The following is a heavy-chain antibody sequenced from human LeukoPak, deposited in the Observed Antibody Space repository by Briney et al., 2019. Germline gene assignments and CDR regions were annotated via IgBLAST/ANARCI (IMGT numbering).Heavy chain of an antibody. CDR1: GGSISTYH. V-gene: IGHV4-59*08. J-gene: IGHJ4*02. CDR2: IYYSGSS. D-gene: IGHD6-13*01. Sequence: PSETLSLTCTVSGGSISTYHWSWIRQPPGKGLEWIGYIYYSGSSNYNPSLKSRVTISVDTSKSQFSLKLSSVTAADTAVYYCASRGGSSWYFDYWGQGTLVTVSP. CDR3: ASRGGSSWYFDY.